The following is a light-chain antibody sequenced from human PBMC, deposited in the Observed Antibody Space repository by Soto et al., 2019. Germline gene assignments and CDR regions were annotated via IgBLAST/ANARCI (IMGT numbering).Light chain of an antibody. J-gene: IGLJ1*01. CDR2: EVS. CDR1: SSDVGSYNL. Sequence: QSALTQPASVSGSPGQSITISCTGTSSDVGSYNLVSWYQQHPGKAPKLMIYEVSKRPSGVSNRFSGSKSGNTASLTISGLPAEDEADYYCCSYAGSSTFVYVFGTGTKVTVL. CDR3: CSYAGSSTFVYV. V-gene: IGLV2-23*02.